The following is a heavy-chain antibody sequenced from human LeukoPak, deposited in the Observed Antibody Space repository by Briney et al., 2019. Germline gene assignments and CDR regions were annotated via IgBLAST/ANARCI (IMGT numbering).Heavy chain of an antibody. CDR1: GFIFSQYS. V-gene: IGHV3-48*01. CDR3: ARDAGNSGHGCDL. Sequence: GGSLRLSCAASGFIFSQYSMNWVRQAPGKGLEWVSHIRSSSETFYADSVKGRFTISRDNARNSLYLQMNNLRGEDTAIYYCARDAGNSGHGCDLWGQGTLVIVSS. D-gene: IGHD5-12*01. J-gene: IGHJ5*02. CDR2: IRSSSET.